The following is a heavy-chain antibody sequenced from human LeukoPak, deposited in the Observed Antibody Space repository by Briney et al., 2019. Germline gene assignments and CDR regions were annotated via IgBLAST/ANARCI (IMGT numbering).Heavy chain of an antibody. CDR1: GGTFSGYY. J-gene: IGHJ4*02. D-gene: IGHD6-13*01. V-gene: IGHV4-34*01. Sequence: PSETLSLTCAVYGGTFSGYYWSWIRQSPGKGLEWIGEINPGGSTNYNPSLKSRVTISVDTSKNQFSLKLSSVTAADTAVYYCARPRRSSWYRGGFDYWGQGTLVTVSS. CDR3: ARPRRSSWYRGGFDY. CDR2: INPGGST.